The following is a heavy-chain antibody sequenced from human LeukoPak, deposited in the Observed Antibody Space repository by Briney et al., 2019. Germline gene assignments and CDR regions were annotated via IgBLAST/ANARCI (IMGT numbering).Heavy chain of an antibody. V-gene: IGHV4-59*01. CDR2: IYYSGST. CDR1: GGSISSYY. CDR3: ARDTAFPYNWFDP. D-gene: IGHD3-3*02. J-gene: IGHJ5*02. Sequence: SETLSLTCTVSGGSISSYYWSWIRQPPGKGLEWIGYIYYSGSTNYNPSLKSRVTISVDTSKNQFSLKLSSVTAADTAVYYCARDTAFPYNWFDPWGQGTLVTVSS.